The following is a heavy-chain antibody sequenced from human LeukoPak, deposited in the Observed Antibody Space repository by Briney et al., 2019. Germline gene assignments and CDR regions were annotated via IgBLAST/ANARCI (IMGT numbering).Heavy chain of an antibody. J-gene: IGHJ6*02. D-gene: IGHD3-9*01. CDR2: IYSGGST. CDR3: ARDLIWDYDILTGLFPYYYYGMDV. V-gene: IGHV3-66*01. Sequence: GGSLRLSCAASGFTVSSNYLSWVRQAPGKGLEWVSVIYSGGSTYYADSVKGRFTISRDNSKNTLYLQMNSLRAEDTAVYYCARDLIWDYDILTGLFPYYYYGMDVWGQGSTVTVSS. CDR1: GFTVSSNY.